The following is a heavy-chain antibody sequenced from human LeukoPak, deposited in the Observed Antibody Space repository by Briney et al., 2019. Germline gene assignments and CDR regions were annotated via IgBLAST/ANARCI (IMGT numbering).Heavy chain of an antibody. V-gene: IGHV3-30*18. J-gene: IGHJ4*02. CDR3: AKDLYSYGPDY. CDR2: ISYDGSNK. Sequence: GGSLRLSCAASGFTFRSYGMHWVRQAPGKGLEWVAVISYDGSNKYYADSVKGRFTISRDNSENTLYLQMNSLRAEDTAVYYCAKDLYSYGPDYWGQGTLVTVSS. D-gene: IGHD5-18*01. CDR1: GFTFRSYG.